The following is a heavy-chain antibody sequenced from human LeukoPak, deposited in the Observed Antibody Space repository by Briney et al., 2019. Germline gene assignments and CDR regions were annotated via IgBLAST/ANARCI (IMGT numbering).Heavy chain of an antibody. Sequence: SETLSLTCAVYGESLNSYYWSWVRQPPGEGLEWIGEIYESGTTKYNPSLKGRVAISMVPSKQQFSLRLSSVTAADTAVYYCARGAWATRLASWGLGTPVIVSS. CDR1: GESLNSYY. D-gene: IGHD2-15*01. V-gene: IGHV4-34*01. CDR2: IYESGTT. J-gene: IGHJ4*02. CDR3: ARGAWATRLAS.